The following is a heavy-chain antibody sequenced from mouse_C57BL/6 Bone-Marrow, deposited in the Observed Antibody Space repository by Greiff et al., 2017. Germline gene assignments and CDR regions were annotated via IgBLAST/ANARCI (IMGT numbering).Heavy chain of an antibody. J-gene: IGHJ3*01. CDR2: IRNKASNHAT. CDR3: TGGNYVRFAS. V-gene: IGHV6-6*01. Sequence: EVKLVESGGGLVQPGGSMKLSCAASGFTFSDAWMDWVRQSPEKGLEWVAEIRNKASNHATYYAESVKGRFTISRDDSKSSVHLQMNSLRAEDTGIYYCTGGNYVRFASWGQGTLVTVSA. D-gene: IGHD2-1*01. CDR1: GFTFSDAW.